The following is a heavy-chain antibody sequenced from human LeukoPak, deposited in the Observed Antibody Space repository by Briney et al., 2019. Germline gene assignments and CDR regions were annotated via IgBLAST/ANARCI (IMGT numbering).Heavy chain of an antibody. Sequence: GESLKISRKGSGYSFNHYWIGWGRHMPGKGLELMGIIYPGDSDTRYSPSFQGQVTISADKSISTAYLQWSSLKASDTAMYYCARQALVDAINWFDPWGQGTLVTVSS. CDR1: GYSFNHYW. CDR3: ARQALVDAINWFDP. V-gene: IGHV5-51*01. CDR2: IYPGDSDT. D-gene: IGHD3-3*02. J-gene: IGHJ5*02.